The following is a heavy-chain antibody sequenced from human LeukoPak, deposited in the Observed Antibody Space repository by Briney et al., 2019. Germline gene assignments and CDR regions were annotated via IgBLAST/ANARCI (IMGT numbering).Heavy chain of an antibody. J-gene: IGHJ3*02. CDR2: INPSGGST. V-gene: IGHV1-46*01. CDR3: ARGGSSDAFDI. Sequence: ASVKVSCKVSGYTLTELSMHWVRQAPGQGLEWMGIINPSGGSTSYAQKFQGRVTMTRDTSTSTVYMELSSLRSEDTAVYYCARGGSSDAFDIWGQGTMVTVSS. CDR1: GYTLTELS. D-gene: IGHD2-15*01.